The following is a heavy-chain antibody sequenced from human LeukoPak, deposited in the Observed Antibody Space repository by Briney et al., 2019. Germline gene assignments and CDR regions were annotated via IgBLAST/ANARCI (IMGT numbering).Heavy chain of an antibody. CDR3: TRVLRSHYYDSSGYIDY. D-gene: IGHD3-22*01. Sequence: GGSLRLSCTASGFTFGEYAMSWFRQAPGKGLEWVGFIRSKAYGGTTEYAASVKGRFTISRDDSKSIAYLQMNSLKTEDTAVYYCTRVLRSHYYDSSGYIDYWGQGTLVTVSS. V-gene: IGHV3-49*03. J-gene: IGHJ4*02. CDR2: IRSKAYGGTT. CDR1: GFTFGEYA.